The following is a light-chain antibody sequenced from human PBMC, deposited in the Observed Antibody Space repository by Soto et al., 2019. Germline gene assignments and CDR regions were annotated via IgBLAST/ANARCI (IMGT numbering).Light chain of an antibody. CDR1: SSDVGAYNR. J-gene: IGLJ3*02. V-gene: IGLV2-14*01. CDR3: NSYTSSTSLV. Sequence: QSVLTQPASVSGSPGQSITISCTGSSSDVGAYNRVSWSQQHPGKAPKLLIYEVTNRPSGVSNRFSGSKSGNTASLTISGLQAEDEAAYYCNSYTSSTSLVFGGGTKLTVL. CDR2: EVT.